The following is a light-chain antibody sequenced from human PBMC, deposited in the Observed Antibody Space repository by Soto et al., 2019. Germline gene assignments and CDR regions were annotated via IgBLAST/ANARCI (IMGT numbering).Light chain of an antibody. Sequence: EIVLTQSPGTLSLSLGERATLSCRASESGRSKYIAWYQQRPGQAPRLLIYATSNRAAGIPDRFSGSGSGTEFTLGISRLEPEDFAVYYCQHHGHSWTFGQGTKVEIE. J-gene: IGKJ1*01. V-gene: IGKV3-20*01. CDR3: QHHGHSWT. CDR1: ESGRSKY. CDR2: ATS.